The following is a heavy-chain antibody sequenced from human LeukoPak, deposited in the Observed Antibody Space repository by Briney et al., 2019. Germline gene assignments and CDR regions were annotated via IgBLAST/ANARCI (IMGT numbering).Heavy chain of an antibody. CDR3: ARDTYYDILTGLFAFDI. J-gene: IGHJ3*02. D-gene: IGHD3-9*01. Sequence: GGSLGLSCAASGFTFSSYWMSWVRQAPGKGLEWVANIKQDGSEKYYVDSVKGRFTISRDNAENSLYLQMNSLRAEDTAVYYCARDTYYDILTGLFAFDIWGQGTMVTVSS. CDR2: IKQDGSEK. CDR1: GFTFSSYW. V-gene: IGHV3-7*01.